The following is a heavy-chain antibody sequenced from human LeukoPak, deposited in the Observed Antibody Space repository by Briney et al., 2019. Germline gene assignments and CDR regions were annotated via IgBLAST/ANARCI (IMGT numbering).Heavy chain of an antibody. CDR3: ARDGAFRIYDY. Sequence: GGSLRLSCAASGFTFSSYWMTWVRQAPGKGLEWVASIKQGGNEKYYVDSVKGRFTISRDNARNSLYLQMSSLRADDTAVYYCARDGAFRIYDYWGQGTLVTVSS. J-gene: IGHJ4*02. D-gene: IGHD3-3*02. V-gene: IGHV3-7*01. CDR2: IKQGGNEK. CDR1: GFTFSSYW.